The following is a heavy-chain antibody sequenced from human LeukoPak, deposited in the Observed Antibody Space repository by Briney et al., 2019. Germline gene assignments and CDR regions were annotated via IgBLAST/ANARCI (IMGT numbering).Heavy chain of an antibody. CDR3: ARSRRRTMVRGVITSSGSLHFDY. D-gene: IGHD3-10*01. Sequence: NPSETLSLTCAVYGGSFSGYYWSWIRQPPGKGLEWIGEINHSGSTNYNPSLKSRVTISVDTSKNQFSLKLSSATAADTAVYYCARSRRRTMVRGVITSSGSLHFDYWGQGTLVTVSS. CDR2: INHSGST. CDR1: GGSFSGYY. V-gene: IGHV4-34*01. J-gene: IGHJ4*02.